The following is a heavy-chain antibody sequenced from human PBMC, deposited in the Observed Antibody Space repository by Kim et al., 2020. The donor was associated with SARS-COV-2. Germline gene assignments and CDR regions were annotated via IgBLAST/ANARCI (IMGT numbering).Heavy chain of an antibody. D-gene: IGHD1-26*01. Sequence: GESLKISCKGSGYSFTSYWIGWVRQMPGKGLEWMGIIYPGDSDTRYSPSFQGQVTISADKSISAAYLQWSSLKASDTAMYYCARRKSGGSYYDPFDYWGQGTLVTVSS. CDR2: IYPGDSDT. V-gene: IGHV5-51*01. J-gene: IGHJ4*02. CDR1: GYSFTSYW. CDR3: ARRKSGGSYYDPFDY.